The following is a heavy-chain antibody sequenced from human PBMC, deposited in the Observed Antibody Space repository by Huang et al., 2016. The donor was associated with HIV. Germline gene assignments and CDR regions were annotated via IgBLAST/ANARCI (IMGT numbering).Heavy chain of an antibody. D-gene: IGHD3-22*01. CDR2: INHSGNT. J-gene: IGHJ4*02. Sequence: QVQLEQWGAGLLKASETLSLTCSVYGGSFSGYYWNWLRQAPGKGLEWVGEINHSGNTNYNPSLKSRVNMSVDTSKSQFSLYLKSLSAADTGTYFCARRYNSRRDYWGRGTLVTVHS. V-gene: IGHV4-34*02. CDR1: GGSFSGYY. CDR3: ARRYNSRRDY.